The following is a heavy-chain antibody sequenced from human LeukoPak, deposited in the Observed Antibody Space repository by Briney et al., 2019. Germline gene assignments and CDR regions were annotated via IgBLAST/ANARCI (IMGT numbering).Heavy chain of an antibody. V-gene: IGHV1-69*01. J-gene: IGHJ4*02. CDR2: IITIFGTA. CDR1: GGSFSSYA. CDR3: ARCSGTSHCSFDY. Sequence: SVKVSCKASGGSFSSYAFSWMRQAPGQGLERVVGIITIFGTANYAQKFQGKVTFTADESTSTAYMELSSLRSEDTAVYYCARCSGTSHCSFDYWGQGTLVTVSS. D-gene: IGHD3-10*01.